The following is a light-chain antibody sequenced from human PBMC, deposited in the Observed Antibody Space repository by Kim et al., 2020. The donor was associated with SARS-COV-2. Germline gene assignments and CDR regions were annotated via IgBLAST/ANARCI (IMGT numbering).Light chain of an antibody. CDR1: KLGDKY. V-gene: IGLV3-1*01. CDR3: QAWDSSSVV. Sequence: VSPGQTASITCSGDKLGDKYACWYQQKPGQSPVLVIYQDSKRPAGIPERFSGYNSGNTATLTISGTQAMDEADYYCQAWDSSSVVFGGGTQLTVL. J-gene: IGLJ2*01. CDR2: QDS.